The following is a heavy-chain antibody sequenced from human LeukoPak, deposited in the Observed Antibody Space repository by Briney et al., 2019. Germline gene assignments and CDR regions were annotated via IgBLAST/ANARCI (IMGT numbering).Heavy chain of an antibody. V-gene: IGHV3-66*01. CDR3: ARDPGISNIYESGGQVVDY. CDR1: GFIFNTYE. D-gene: IGHD3-22*01. Sequence: PGGSLRLSCAASGFIFNTYEMNWVRQAPGRGLEWVAIIYSGGSPYYADSVKGRFSISRDSSRNTVHLQMNSLRAEDTAVYYCARDPGISNIYESGGQVVDYWGQGTLVTVSS. CDR2: IYSGGSP. J-gene: IGHJ4*02.